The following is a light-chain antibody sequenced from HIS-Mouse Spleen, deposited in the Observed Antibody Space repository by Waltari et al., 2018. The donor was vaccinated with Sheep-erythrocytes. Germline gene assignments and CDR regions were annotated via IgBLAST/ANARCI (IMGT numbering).Light chain of an antibody. V-gene: IGKV1D-13*01. CDR3: QQFNNYPRT. J-gene: IGKJ1*01. Sequence: AIQLTQSPSSLSASVGDRVTITCRASQGISSALAWYQQKPGKASKPLIYDASSLESGVPSRFSGSGSGTDFTLTISSLQPEDFATYYCQQFNNYPRTFGQGTKVEIK. CDR1: QGISSA. CDR2: DAS.